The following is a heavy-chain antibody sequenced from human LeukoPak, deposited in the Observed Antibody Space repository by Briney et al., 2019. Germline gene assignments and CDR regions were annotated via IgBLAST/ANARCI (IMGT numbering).Heavy chain of an antibody. V-gene: IGHV3-23*01. CDR1: GFTFSSYS. D-gene: IGHD3/OR15-3a*01. CDR3: AKRTGDYFDY. CDR2: IGGSGIST. Sequence: GGSLRLSCAASGFTFSSYSMNWVRQAPGKGLEWVSAIGGSGISTYYADSVKGRFTISRDNSRNTLYLQMNSLRAEDTAVYYCAKRTGDYFDYWGQGTLVTVS. J-gene: IGHJ4*02.